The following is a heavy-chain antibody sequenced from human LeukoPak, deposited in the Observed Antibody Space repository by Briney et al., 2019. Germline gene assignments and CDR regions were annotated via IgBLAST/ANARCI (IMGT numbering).Heavy chain of an antibody. D-gene: IGHD1-14*01. J-gene: IGHJ6*03. Sequence: GGSLRLSCAASGFTFSSYWMSWVRQAPGKGLEWVANIKQDGSEKYYVDSVKGRFTISRDNAKNSLYLQMNSLRAEDTAVYYCAKFPRNFVAYFYYYMDVWGKGTTVIVSS. V-gene: IGHV3-7*03. CDR1: GFTFSSYW. CDR2: IKQDGSEK. CDR3: AKFPRNFVAYFYYYMDV.